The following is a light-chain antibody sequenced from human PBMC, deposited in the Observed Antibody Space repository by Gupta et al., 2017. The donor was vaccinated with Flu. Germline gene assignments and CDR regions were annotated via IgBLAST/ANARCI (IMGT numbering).Light chain of an antibody. CDR2: WAS. J-gene: IGKJ1*01. CDR3: QQDDSTPWT. V-gene: IGKV4-1*01. Sequence: DIVMTQSPASLAVSLGDRATINCKSSQSVLYSSNNKNYLAWYQQKPGQSPKLLIYWASTRESGVPDRFSGSECGTDFTLTISSLEAEEVAVYYCQQDDSTPWTFGQGTKVEIK. CDR1: QSVLYSSNNKNY.